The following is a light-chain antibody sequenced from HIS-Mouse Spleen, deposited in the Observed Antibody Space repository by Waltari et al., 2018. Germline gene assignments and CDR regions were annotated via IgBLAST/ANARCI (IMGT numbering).Light chain of an antibody. CDR2: LNSDGSH. J-gene: IGLJ2*01. CDR1: SGHSSYA. Sequence: QLVLTQSPSASASLGASVKLTCTLSSGHSSYAIAWHQQQPEKGPRYLMKLNSDGSHSKGDVIPDRFSGSSSGAERYLTISSLQSEDEADYYCQTWGTGIQVVFGGGTKLTVL. CDR3: QTWGTGIQVV. V-gene: IGLV4-69*01.